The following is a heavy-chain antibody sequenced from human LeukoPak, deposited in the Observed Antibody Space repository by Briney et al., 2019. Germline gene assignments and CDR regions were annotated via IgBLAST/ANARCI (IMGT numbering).Heavy chain of an antibody. CDR1: GFTFSSYG. Sequence: PGGSLRLSCAASGFTFSSYGMHWVRQAPGKGLEWVAFIRYDGSNKYYADSVKGRFTISRDNSKSTLYLQMNSLRAEDTAVYYCAKDRGDIAVAGTTIDYWGQGTLVTVSP. D-gene: IGHD6-19*01. V-gene: IGHV3-30*02. CDR2: IRYDGSNK. CDR3: AKDRGDIAVAGTTIDY. J-gene: IGHJ4*02.